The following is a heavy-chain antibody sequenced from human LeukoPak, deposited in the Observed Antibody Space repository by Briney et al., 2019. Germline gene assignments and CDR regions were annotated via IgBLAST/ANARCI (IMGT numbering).Heavy chain of an antibody. CDR2: INYSGST. CDR1: GGSFSTYY. Sequence: PSETLSLTCAVYGGSFSTYYWTWIRQSPGKGLEWIGEINYSGSTKYNPSLKSRVTISADTSKNQFSVKLSSVTAADTAVYFCARVQAAGDGYCFDYWGQGNLVTVSS. V-gene: IGHV4-34*01. J-gene: IGHJ4*02. CDR3: ARVQAAGDGYCFDY. D-gene: IGHD7-27*01.